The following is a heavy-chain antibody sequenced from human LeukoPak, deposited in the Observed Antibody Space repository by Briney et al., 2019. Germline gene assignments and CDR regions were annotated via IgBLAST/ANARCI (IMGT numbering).Heavy chain of an antibody. CDR3: ARRGAATDSFDI. J-gene: IGHJ3*02. CDR2: IKQDGSEK. V-gene: IGHV3-7*01. Sequence: GESLRLSCAASGFTFTTYWMSWVRQAPGKGLEWVANIKQDGSEKYYVDSVKGRFTISRDNAKNTLYLQMNSLRAEDTAVYYCARRGAATDSFDIWGQGTMVTVSS. CDR1: GFTFTTYW. D-gene: IGHD1-26*01.